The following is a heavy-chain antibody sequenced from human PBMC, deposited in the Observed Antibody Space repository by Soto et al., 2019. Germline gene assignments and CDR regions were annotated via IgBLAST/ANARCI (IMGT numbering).Heavy chain of an antibody. CDR1: GGTFSTYA. D-gene: IGHD5-18*01. CDR3: ASGIQLWLRRIHNGYSG. V-gene: IGHV1-69*12. CDR2: IIPMFGTA. J-gene: IGHJ4*02. Sequence: QVQLVQSGAEVKKPESSVKVSCKAPGGTFSTYAISWVRQAPGQGLEWMGGIIPMFGTANNAQRFQDRVTITADESTNTVYMELSSLRSEDTAVYFCASGIQLWLRRIHNGYSGWGQGTLVTVSS.